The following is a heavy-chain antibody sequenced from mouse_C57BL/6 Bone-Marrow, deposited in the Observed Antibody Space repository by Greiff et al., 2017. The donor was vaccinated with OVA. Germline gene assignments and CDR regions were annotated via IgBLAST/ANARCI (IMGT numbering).Heavy chain of an antibody. V-gene: IGHV14-4*01. CDR1: GFNIKDDY. D-gene: IGHD1-1*01. CDR3: TASYYYGSSSWYFDV. CDR2: IDPENGDT. Sequence: EVKLVESGAELVRPGASVKLSCTASGFNIKDDYMHWVKQRPEQGLEWIGWIDPENGDTEYASKFQGKATITADTSSNTAYLQLSSLTSEDTAVYYCTASYYYGSSSWYFDVWGTGTTVTVSS. J-gene: IGHJ1*03.